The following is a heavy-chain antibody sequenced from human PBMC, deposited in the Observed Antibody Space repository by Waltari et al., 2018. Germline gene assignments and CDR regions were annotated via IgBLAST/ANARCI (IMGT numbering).Heavy chain of an antibody. V-gene: IGHV4-34*01. J-gene: IGHJ3*02. CDR1: GGSFSGYY. D-gene: IGHD3-22*01. CDR2: INHSGST. Sequence: QVQLQESGPGLLKPSETLSLTCAVYGGSFSGYYWSWIRQPPGKGLEWIGEINHSGSTNYNPSLKSRVTISVDTSKNQFSLKLSSVTAADTAVYYCARGRTITMIRGAFDIWGQGTMVTVSS. CDR3: ARGRTITMIRGAFDI.